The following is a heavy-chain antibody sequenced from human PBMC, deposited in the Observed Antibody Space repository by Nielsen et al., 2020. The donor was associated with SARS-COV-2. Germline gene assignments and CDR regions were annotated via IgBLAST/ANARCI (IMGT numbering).Heavy chain of an antibody. Sequence: SETLSLTCTVSGGSISSGGYYWSWIRQHPGKGLEWIGYIYYSGSTYYNPSLKSRVTISVDTSKNQFSLKLSSVTAADTAVYYCARAPAEIMVVAATVNWFDPWGQGTLVTVSS. J-gene: IGHJ5*02. D-gene: IGHD2-15*01. CDR1: GGSISSGGYY. CDR3: ARAPAEIMVVAATVNWFDP. V-gene: IGHV4-31*03. CDR2: IYYSGST.